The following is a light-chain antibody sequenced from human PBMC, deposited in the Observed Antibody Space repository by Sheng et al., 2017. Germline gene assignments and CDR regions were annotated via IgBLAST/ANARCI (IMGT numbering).Light chain of an antibody. CDR1: QSVFRSSDNKNY. Sequence: DIVMTQSPDSLAVSLGERATINCKSSQSVFRSSDNKNYLAWYQQKPGQAPRLLIYKASHRATGIPARFSGSGSGTDFTLTISSLEPEDFAVYYCQQRSDWPPLYTFGQGTKLEIQ. J-gene: IGKJ2*01. CDR2: KAS. V-gene: IGKV4-1*01. CDR3: QQRSDWPPLYT.